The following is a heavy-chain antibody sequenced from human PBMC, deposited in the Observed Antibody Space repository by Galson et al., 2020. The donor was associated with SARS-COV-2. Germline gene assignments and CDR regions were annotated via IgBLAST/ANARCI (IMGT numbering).Heavy chain of an antibody. CDR3: AKGTQGGSAPLLHYFDH. Sequence: GGSLRLSCVASGFNFNDYAMHWVRQVPGKGLEWVAGTTWNSVTLLYADSVKGRFTISRDNAKNSLYLQMTNLRIEDTAFYFCAKGTQGGSAPLLHYFDHWGQGILVSVSS. J-gene: IGHJ4*02. CDR2: TTWNSVTL. CDR1: GFNFNDYA. V-gene: IGHV3-9*01. D-gene: IGHD2-15*01.